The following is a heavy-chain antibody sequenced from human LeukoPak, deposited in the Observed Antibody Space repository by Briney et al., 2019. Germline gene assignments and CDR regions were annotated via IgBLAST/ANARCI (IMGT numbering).Heavy chain of an antibody. CDR3: ARPGFSYYYGMDV. CDR2: IYSGGST. CDR1: GFTVSSNY. V-gene: IGHV3-53*01. J-gene: IGHJ6*04. D-gene: IGHD1-14*01. Sequence: PGGPLRLSCAASGFTVSSNYMSWVRQAPGKGLEWVSVIYSGGSTYYADSVKGRFTISRDNSKNTLYLQMNSLRAEDTAVYYCARPGFSYYYGMDVWGKGTTVTVSS.